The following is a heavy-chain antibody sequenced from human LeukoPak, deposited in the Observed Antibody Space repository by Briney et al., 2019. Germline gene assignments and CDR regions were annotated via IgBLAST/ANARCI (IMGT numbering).Heavy chain of an antibody. V-gene: IGHV3-11*01. CDR3: ARHRRKQELILEDAFDI. CDR2: ISPSDSSR. Sequence: PGGSLRLSCVASEFTFSDSYMSWIRQAPGEGLEWISYISPSDSSRSYADSVKGRFTVSRDNAKNSLHLQMNSLRADDTAIYYCARHRRKQELILEDAFDIWGQGTMVIVSS. D-gene: IGHD6-13*01. CDR1: EFTFSDSY. J-gene: IGHJ3*02.